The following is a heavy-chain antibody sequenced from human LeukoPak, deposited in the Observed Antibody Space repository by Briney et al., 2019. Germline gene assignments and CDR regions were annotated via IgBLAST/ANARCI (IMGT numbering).Heavy chain of an antibody. Sequence: PGGSLRLSCAASGFIVSGDFMSWVRQAPGKGLEWVSAISGSGGSTYYADSVKGRFTISRDNSKNTLYLQMDSLRAEDTAVYYCAKVTNNWFDPWGQGTLVTVSS. CDR1: GFIVSGDF. D-gene: IGHD3-3*01. J-gene: IGHJ5*02. CDR2: ISGSGGST. CDR3: AKVTNNWFDP. V-gene: IGHV3-23*01.